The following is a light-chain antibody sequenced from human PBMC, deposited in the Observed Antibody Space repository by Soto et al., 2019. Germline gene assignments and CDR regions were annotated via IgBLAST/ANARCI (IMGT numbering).Light chain of an antibody. J-gene: IGKJ1*01. CDR3: QNYISAPWT. CDR2: AAS. V-gene: IGKV1-27*01. Sequence: DIQMTQSPSSLSASVGARITITCRASQGISDYLAWYRQRPGKVPELLIYAASTLQSGVPSRFRGSGSGTDFSLTITNLQPEDGATFYCQNYISAPWTFDQGTQVKIE. CDR1: QGISDY.